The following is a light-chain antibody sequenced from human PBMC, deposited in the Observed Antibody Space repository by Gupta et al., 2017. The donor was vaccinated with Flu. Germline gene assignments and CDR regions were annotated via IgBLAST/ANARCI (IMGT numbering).Light chain of an antibody. CDR3: QHNHSSPWT. J-gene: IGKJ1*01. V-gene: IGKV4-1*01. CDR2: WAS. CDR1: QSVLYSYNNKNY. Sequence: IVMTQPLASLAVSLCERATINCKSSQSVLYSYNNKNYLAWYQQKPGQPPKLLIYWASSREYGVPGRFSGRGSGTDFSLTISSRQAEDVAVYYCQHNHSSPWTFGQGTXVEI.